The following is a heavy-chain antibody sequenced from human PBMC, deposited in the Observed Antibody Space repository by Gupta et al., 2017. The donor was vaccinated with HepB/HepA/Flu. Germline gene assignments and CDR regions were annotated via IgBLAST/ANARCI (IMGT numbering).Heavy chain of an antibody. CDR3: AGLGSSGYYFAYYYYGMDV. J-gene: IGHJ6*02. D-gene: IGHD3-22*01. V-gene: IGHV4-4*02. CDR2: IYHSGST. Sequence: QVQLQESGPGLVKPSGTLSLTCAVSGGSISSSNWWSWVRQPPGKGLEWIGEIYHSGSTNYNPSLKSRVTISVDKSKNQFSLKLSSVTAADTAVYYCAGLGSSGYYFAYYYYGMDVWGQGTTVTVSS. CDR1: GGSISSSNW.